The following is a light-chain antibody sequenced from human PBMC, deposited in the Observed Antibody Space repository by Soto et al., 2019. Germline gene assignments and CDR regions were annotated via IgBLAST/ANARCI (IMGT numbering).Light chain of an antibody. CDR2: AAS. CDR1: QNIGTH. J-gene: IGKJ4*01. Sequence: DVQMTQSPSSLSASVGDRVTISCRSSQNIGTHVNWYQHKPGRAPKLLSYAASTLHSEVPSRFSGSGSGIDFTLTSSGLQHVDVSSYSCHQSHSAPLTFGEGTKVEIK. CDR3: HQSHSAPLT. V-gene: IGKV1-39*01.